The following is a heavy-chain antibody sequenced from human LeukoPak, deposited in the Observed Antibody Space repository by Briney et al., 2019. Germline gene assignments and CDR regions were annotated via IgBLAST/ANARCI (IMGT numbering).Heavy chain of an antibody. J-gene: IGHJ6*03. CDR3: ARAPFVVVTASIYYYMDV. CDR1: GGTFSSYA. CDR2: IIPIFGTA. D-gene: IGHD2-21*02. V-gene: IGHV1-69*13. Sequence: GASVKVSCKASGGTFSSYAISWVRQAPGQGLEWMGGIIPIFGTANYAQKFQGGVTITADESTSTAYMELSSLRSEDTAVYYCARAPFVVVTASIYYYMDVWGKGTTVTISS.